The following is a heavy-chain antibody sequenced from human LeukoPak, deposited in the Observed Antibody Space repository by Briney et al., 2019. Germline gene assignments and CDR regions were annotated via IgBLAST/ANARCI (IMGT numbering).Heavy chain of an antibody. CDR2: NYYSGST. D-gene: IGHD5-18*01. Sequence: PSETLSLTCTVSVDFISNYYWSWIRQPPGKALEGIVYNYYSGSTNYNPSLRTRVPISLDTSKNQFSLKLPSVTAADTAVYYCAREGGYSYGYYYYYYGMDVWGQGTTVTVSS. J-gene: IGHJ6*02. CDR1: VDFISNYY. CDR3: AREGGYSYGYYYYYYGMDV. V-gene: IGHV4-59*13.